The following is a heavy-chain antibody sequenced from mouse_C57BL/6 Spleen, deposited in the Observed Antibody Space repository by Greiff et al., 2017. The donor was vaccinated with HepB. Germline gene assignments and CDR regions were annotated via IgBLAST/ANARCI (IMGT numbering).Heavy chain of an antibody. D-gene: IGHD2-5*01. CDR3: ARAYYSKGGYAMDY. V-gene: IGHV5-17*01. CDR1: GFTFSDYG. Sequence: EVMLVESGGGLVKPGGSLKLSCAASGFTFSDYGMHWVRQAPEKGLEWVAYISSGSSTIYYADTVKGRFTISRDNAKNTLFLQMTSLRSEDTAMYYCARAYYSKGGYAMDYWGQGTSVTVSS. J-gene: IGHJ4*01. CDR2: ISSGSSTI.